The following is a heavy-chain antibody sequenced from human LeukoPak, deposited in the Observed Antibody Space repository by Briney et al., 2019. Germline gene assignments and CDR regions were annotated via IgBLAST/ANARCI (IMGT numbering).Heavy chain of an antibody. Sequence: GGSLRLSCAASGFTFSSYSMNWVRQAPGKGLEWVSYISSSSGTIYYADSVRGRFTISRDNAKNSLYLQMNSLRVEDTAVYFCARGGSMDVWGQGTAVTVSS. CDR2: ISSSSGTI. J-gene: IGHJ6*02. CDR3: ARGGSMDV. CDR1: GFTFSSYS. V-gene: IGHV3-48*01.